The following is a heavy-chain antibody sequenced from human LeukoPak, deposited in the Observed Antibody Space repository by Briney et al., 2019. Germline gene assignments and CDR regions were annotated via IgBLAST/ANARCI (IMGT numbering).Heavy chain of an antibody. V-gene: IGHV4-59*08. D-gene: IGHD4/OR15-4a*01. J-gene: IGHJ4*02. CDR3: VRGLTTYSYFFDS. Sequence: SETLSLTCTVSGGSISSYYWSWIRQPPRKGLEWIGYVFYSGSINYNPSLKSRVTISIDASKNQFSLKLSSVTAADTAVYYCVRGLTTYSYFFDSWGQGALVTVSS. CDR1: GGSISSYY. CDR2: VFYSGSI.